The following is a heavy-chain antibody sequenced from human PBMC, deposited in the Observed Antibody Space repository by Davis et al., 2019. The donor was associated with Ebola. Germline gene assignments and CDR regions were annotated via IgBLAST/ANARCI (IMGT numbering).Heavy chain of an antibody. CDR3: ARVGGLDYRYFDY. CDR2: IYYSGST. CDR1: GGSISSSSYY. J-gene: IGHJ4*02. D-gene: IGHD4/OR15-4a*01. Sequence: PSETLSLTCTVSGGSISSSSYYWGWIRQPPGKGLEWIGSIYYSGSTYYNPSLKSRVTISVDTSKNQFSLKLSSVTAADTAVYYCARVGGLDYRYFDYWGQGTLVTVSS. V-gene: IGHV4-39*07.